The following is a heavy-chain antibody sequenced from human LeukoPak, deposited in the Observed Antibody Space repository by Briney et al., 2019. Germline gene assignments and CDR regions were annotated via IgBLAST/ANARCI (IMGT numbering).Heavy chain of an antibody. J-gene: IGHJ4*02. CDR1: GGSISSGDYY. Sequence: PSETLSLTCTVSGGSISSGDYYWSWIRQPPGKGLEWIGYIYYSGSTYYNPSLKSRVTISVDTSKNQFSLKLSSVTAADTAVYYCARAGVQLWYRLDYWGQGTLVTVSS. D-gene: IGHD5-18*01. CDR2: IYYSGST. CDR3: ARAGVQLWYRLDY. V-gene: IGHV4-30-4*08.